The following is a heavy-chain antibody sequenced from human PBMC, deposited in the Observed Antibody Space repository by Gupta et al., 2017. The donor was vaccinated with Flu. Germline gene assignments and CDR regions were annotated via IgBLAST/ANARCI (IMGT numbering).Heavy chain of an antibody. CDR3: ARGWDCIGLDY. D-gene: IGHD1-26*01. V-gene: IGHV3-7*01. J-gene: IGHJ4*02. CDR2: IKQDGSVK. CDR1: GFTFTRSW. Sequence: EVQLVSSGGGLVQPGGPLRLSCAASGFTFTRSWMTWVRQAPGKGLEWVANIKQDGSVKNGGGSVQGRFTISRENPKHSLYLHMNRMRAQDTAVYFWARGWDCIGLDYWGQGTLVTVSS.